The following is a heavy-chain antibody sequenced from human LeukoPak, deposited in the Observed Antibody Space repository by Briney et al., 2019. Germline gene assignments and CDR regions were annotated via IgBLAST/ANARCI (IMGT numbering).Heavy chain of an antibody. V-gene: IGHV4-59*01. J-gene: IGHJ4*02. Sequence: SETLSLTCTVSGGSSSSYYCSWIRQPPGKGLEWIGYIYYSGSTNYNPSLKSRVTISVDTSKNQFSLKLRSVTAADTAVYYCARVTGYRIEDYFDYWGQGTLVTVSS. CDR1: GGSSSSYY. CDR3: ARVTGYRIEDYFDY. CDR2: IYYSGST. D-gene: IGHD6-13*01.